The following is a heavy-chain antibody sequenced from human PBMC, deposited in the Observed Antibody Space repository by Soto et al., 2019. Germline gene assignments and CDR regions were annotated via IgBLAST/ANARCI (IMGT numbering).Heavy chain of an antibody. CDR1: HGSISLDRFY. Sequence: QVELQESGPGLVKPSETLSLTCTVSHGSISLDRFYWTWIRHPQGMGLEWIGYISHSGLTKYHPSLGNRVTTSVDSSNNQFSLKPKSVTAADTAVYYWAREFSSAHTNYFDFWGKGTLVSVSS. CDR2: ISHSGLT. J-gene: IGHJ4*02. V-gene: IGHV4-61*01. CDR3: AREFSSAHTNYFDF. D-gene: IGHD1-26*01.